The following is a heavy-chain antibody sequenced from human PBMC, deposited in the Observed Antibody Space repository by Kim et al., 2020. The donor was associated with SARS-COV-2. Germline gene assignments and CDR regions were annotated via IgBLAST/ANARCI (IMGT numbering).Heavy chain of an antibody. V-gene: IGHV3-23*01. J-gene: IGHJ6*02. CDR2: ISGSGGST. CDR1: GFTFSSYA. Sequence: GGSLRLSCAASGFTFSSYAMSWVRQAPGKGLEWVSAISGSGGSTYYADSVKGRFTISRDNSKNTLYLQMNSLRAEDTAVYYCAWGSTIPLGGYGMDVWGQGTTVTVSS. D-gene: IGHD3-16*01. CDR3: AWGSTIPLGGYGMDV.